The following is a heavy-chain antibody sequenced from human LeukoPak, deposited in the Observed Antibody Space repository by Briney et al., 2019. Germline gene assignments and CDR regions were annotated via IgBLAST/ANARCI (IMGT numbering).Heavy chain of an antibody. CDR2: LLSDGSNR. Sequence: PGGSLTLSCAASGFSFSNFGLHCVRQAPGEGLEWVTVLLSDGSNRDYADYVEGRFTISRAVSKNTVFLQMYSLRANDTAVYFCAKWSGDVPAYYLDYWGQGTLVTVSS. J-gene: IGHJ4*02. V-gene: IGHV3-30*02. CDR3: AKWSGDVPAYYLDY. D-gene: IGHD3-10*01. CDR1: GFSFSNFG.